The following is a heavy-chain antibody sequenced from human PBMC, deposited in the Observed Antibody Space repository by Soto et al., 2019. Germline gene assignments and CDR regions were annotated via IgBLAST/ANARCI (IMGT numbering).Heavy chain of an antibody. CDR2: IYYSGST. Sequence: SETLSLTCTVSGGSISSSSYYWGWIRQPPGKGLEWIGSIYYSGSTYYNPSLKSRVTISVDTSKNQFSLKLSSVTAADTAVYYCASSLLWFGELFDYWGQGTLVTVSS. D-gene: IGHD3-10*01. J-gene: IGHJ4*02. CDR3: ASSLLWFGELFDY. V-gene: IGHV4-39*01. CDR1: GGSISSSSYY.